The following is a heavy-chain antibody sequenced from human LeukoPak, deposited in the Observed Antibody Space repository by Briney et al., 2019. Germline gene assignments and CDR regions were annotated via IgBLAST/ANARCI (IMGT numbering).Heavy chain of an antibody. CDR1: GYTLTELS. CDR3: ATAVGCSGGSCYYYGMDV. V-gene: IGHV1-24*01. Sequence: ASVTVSCKVSGYTLTELSMHWVRQAPGKGLEWMGGFDPEDGETIYAQKFQGRVTMTEDTSTDTAYMELSSLRSEDTAVYYCATAVGCSGGSCYYYGMDVWGQGTTVTVSS. D-gene: IGHD2-15*01. CDR2: FDPEDGET. J-gene: IGHJ6*02.